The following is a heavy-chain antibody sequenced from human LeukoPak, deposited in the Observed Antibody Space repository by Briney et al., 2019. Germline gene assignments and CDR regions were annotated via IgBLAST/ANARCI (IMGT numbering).Heavy chain of an antibody. V-gene: IGHV4-59*01. Sequence: SETLSLTCTVFGGSISGSYWTWIRQSPGKGLEWIGLIYNSGTTNYNPSLKSRVSISLDTSKNQFSLKLTSVTAADPAVYYCASELSPWGPGTLVTVSS. CDR1: GGSISGSY. CDR3: ASELSP. J-gene: IGHJ1*01. CDR2: IYNSGTT.